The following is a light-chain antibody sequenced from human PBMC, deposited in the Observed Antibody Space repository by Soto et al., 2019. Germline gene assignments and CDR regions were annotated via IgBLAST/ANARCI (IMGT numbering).Light chain of an antibody. CDR3: CSYAGSSTWV. CDR2: EGS. CDR1: SSDVGSYNL. V-gene: IGLV2-23*01. Sequence: QSALTQPASVSGSPGQSTTISSTGTSSDVGSYNLVSWYQQHPGKAPKLMIYEGSKRPSGVSNRFSGSKSGNTASLTISGLQAEDEADYYCCSYAGSSTWVFGGGTKLTVL. J-gene: IGLJ3*02.